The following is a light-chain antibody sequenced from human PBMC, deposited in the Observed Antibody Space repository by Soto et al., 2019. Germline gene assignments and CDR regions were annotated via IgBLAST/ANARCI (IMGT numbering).Light chain of an antibody. V-gene: IGKV3-11*01. CDR1: QSAGTY. CDR2: DVS. Sequence: EIVLTQSPATLSLSPGERATLSCRASQSAGTYLAWYQQKPGQAPRLLIYDVSNRATGIPARFSGSGSGTDFTLTISSLEPEDFAVYYCQQCVIWPLFTFGPGTKVDIK. J-gene: IGKJ3*01. CDR3: QQCVIWPLFT.